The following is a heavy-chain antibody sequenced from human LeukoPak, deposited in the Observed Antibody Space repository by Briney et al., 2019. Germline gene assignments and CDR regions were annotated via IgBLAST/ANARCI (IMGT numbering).Heavy chain of an antibody. V-gene: IGHV3-30*03. CDR1: GFTFRTSG. CDR2: ISYDGSEK. CDR3: TRATGVSGYSSDY. Sequence: GGSLRLSCAASGFTFRTSGMHWVRQAPGKGPEWLAVISYDGSEKYYADSVKGRFTISRDNSKNTLYLQMNSLRAEDTAVYYCTRATGVSGYSSDYWGQGTLVTVSS. J-gene: IGHJ4*02. D-gene: IGHD3-22*01.